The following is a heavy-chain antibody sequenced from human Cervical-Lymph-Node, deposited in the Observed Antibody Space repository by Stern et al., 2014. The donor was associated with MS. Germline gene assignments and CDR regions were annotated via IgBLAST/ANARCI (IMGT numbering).Heavy chain of an antibody. V-gene: IGHV3-74*01. CDR1: GFTFTNYW. CDR2: IKSDGSSI. CDR3: ARDADSGGYSWFDP. D-gene: IGHD1-26*01. J-gene: IGHJ5*02. Sequence: VQLVESGGRLVQPGGSLRLSCEGFGFTFTNYWMHWVRQDPGKGLVCVSRIKSDGSSIRYADFVQGRFTISRDNAKNTLYLQMNSLRVEDTAVYYCARDADSGGYSWFDPWGQGTLVTVSS.